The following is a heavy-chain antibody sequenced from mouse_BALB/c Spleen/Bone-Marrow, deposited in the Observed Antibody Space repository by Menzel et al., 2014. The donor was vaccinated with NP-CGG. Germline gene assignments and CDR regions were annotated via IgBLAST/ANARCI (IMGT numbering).Heavy chain of an antibody. CDR2: IYPYNGGT. D-gene: IGHD4-1*01. CDR3: AAGTRWYFDV. Sequence: VQLQQSGPELVKPGASVKISCKASGYTFTDYNMHWLKRSHGKSLEWIGYIYPYNGGTGYNQTFTTKATLTVDKSSNTAYMELRSLTSEDSAVYYCAAGTRWYFDVWGAGTTVTVSS. V-gene: IGHV1S29*02. J-gene: IGHJ1*01. CDR1: GYTFTDYN.